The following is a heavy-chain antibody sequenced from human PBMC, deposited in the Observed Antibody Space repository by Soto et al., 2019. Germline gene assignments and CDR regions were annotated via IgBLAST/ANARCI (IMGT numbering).Heavy chain of an antibody. D-gene: IGHD5-12*01. Sequence: GGSLRLSCAASGFTFSSYGMHWVRQAPGKGLEWVAVISYDGSNKYYADSVKGRFTISRDNSKNTLYLQMNSLRAEDTAVYYCAKEAPERRDGYNFDYWGQGALVTVSS. J-gene: IGHJ4*02. CDR3: AKEAPERRDGYNFDY. CDR1: GFTFSSYG. V-gene: IGHV3-30*18. CDR2: ISYDGSNK.